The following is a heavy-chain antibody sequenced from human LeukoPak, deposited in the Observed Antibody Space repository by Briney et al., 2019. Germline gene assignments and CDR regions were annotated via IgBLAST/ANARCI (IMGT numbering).Heavy chain of an antibody. CDR1: GYTFTRYY. V-gene: IGHV1-2*02. CDR3: ATGYYGDNFDY. D-gene: IGHD4-17*01. CDR2: INPNSGGT. Sequence: GASLKVSCKASGYTFTRYYMNWVRQAPGHGLEWMGWINPNSGGTKHAQKFQGRVTMTRDTSISTAYMELSRLRSDDTAVYYCATGYYGDNFDYWGQGTLVTVSS. J-gene: IGHJ4*02.